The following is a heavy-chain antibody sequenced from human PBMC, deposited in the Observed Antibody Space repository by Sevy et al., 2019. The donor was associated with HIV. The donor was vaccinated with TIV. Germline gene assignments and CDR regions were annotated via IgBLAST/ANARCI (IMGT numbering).Heavy chain of an antibody. CDR3: ARRTHSYGSYYFDY. CDR2: IYYSGST. D-gene: IGHD5-18*01. V-gene: IGHV4-59*08. CDR1: GGSISSYY. J-gene: IGHJ4*02. Sequence: SETLSLTCTVSGGSISSYYWSWIRQPPGKGLEWIGYIYYSGSTNYNPSLKSRVTISVDTSKNQFSLKLSSVTAADTAVYYCARRTHSYGSYYFDYWGQGTLVTVSS.